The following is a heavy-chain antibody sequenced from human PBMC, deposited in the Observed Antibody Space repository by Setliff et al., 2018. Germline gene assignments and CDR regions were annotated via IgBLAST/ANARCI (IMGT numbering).Heavy chain of an antibody. CDR3: AAVGIDAGGGWFDP. V-gene: IGHV4-59*01. CDR2: IYYRGTT. J-gene: IGHJ5*02. Sequence: PSETLSLTCTVSGGFIRDYYWNWIRQSPGKGLEWIGYIYYRGTTNYNSSLKRRVTISIDMSKNQFSLKLSSATAADTVVYFCAAVGIDAGGGWFDPWGHGIPVTVS. CDR1: GGFIRDYY. D-gene: IGHD1-26*01.